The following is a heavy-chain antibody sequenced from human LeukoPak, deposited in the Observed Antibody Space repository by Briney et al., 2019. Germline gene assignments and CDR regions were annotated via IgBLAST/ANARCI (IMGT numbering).Heavy chain of an antibody. CDR1: GYTFTSYD. J-gene: IGHJ3*02. CDR3: ARGPGEMATIEAFDI. Sequence: GASVKVSCKASGYTFTSYDINWVRQAPGQGLEWMGIINPSGGSTSYAQKFQGRVTMTRDTSTSTVYMELSSLRSEDTAVYYCARGPGEMATIEAFDIWGQGTMVTVSS. D-gene: IGHD5-24*01. CDR2: INPSGGST. V-gene: IGHV1-46*01.